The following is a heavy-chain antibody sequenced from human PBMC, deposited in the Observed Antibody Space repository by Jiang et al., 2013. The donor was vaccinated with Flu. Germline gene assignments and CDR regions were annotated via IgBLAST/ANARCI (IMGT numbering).Heavy chain of an antibody. CDR3: ARRHEYSYGNYYFDY. CDR2: IYYSGTT. V-gene: IGHV4-39*07. D-gene: IGHD5-18*01. CDR1: GGSISSSSYY. J-gene: IGHJ4*02. Sequence: TCTVSGGSISSSSYYWGWIRQPPGKGLEWIGSIYYSGTTYYNPSLKSRVTISVDTSKNQFSLKLSSVTAADTAVYYCARRHEYSYGNYYFDYWGQGILVTVSS.